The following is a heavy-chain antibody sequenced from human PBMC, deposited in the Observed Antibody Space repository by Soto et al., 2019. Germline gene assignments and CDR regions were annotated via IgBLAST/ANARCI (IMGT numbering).Heavy chain of an antibody. J-gene: IGHJ1*01. CDR2: INPSGTT. D-gene: IGHD2-2*01. Sequence: QVQLHQWGAGLLKPSETLSLTCAVYGWSLSAYYWSWIRQPPGKGLEWIGEINPSGTTNYNPSLKSRVTISVDTSKNQFSLKLTSVTAADTAVYHCALAPAAHILHWGQGTLVTVSS. CDR1: GWSLSAYY. CDR3: ALAPAAHILH. V-gene: IGHV4-34*01.